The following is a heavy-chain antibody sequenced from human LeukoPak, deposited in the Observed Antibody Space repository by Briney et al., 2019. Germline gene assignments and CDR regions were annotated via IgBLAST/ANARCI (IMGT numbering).Heavy chain of an antibody. V-gene: IGHV3-74*01. D-gene: IGHD4-17*01. CDR1: GFTFGSPW. Sequence: HPGGSLRLSCAASGFTFGSPWMHWVRQAPGKGLVWVSRINSDGSATYYADSVKGRFTISRDNSKNTLYLQMNSLRAEDTAVYYCAKALGDYYLDYWGQGTLVTVSS. J-gene: IGHJ4*02. CDR3: AKALGDYYLDY. CDR2: INSDGSAT.